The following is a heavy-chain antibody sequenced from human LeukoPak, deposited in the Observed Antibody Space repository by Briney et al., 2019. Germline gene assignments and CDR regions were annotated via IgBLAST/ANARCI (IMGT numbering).Heavy chain of an antibody. Sequence: GGSLRLSCAASGFTFSSYGMHWVRQAPGKGLEWVAFIRYDGTNKYYADSVKGRFTISRDNSKNTLYLQMNSLRGEDTAVYYCARKPSESIDCWGQGTLVTVSS. CDR2: IRYDGTNK. J-gene: IGHJ4*02. CDR3: ARKPSESIDC. V-gene: IGHV3-30*02. D-gene: IGHD1-14*01. CDR1: GFTFSSYG.